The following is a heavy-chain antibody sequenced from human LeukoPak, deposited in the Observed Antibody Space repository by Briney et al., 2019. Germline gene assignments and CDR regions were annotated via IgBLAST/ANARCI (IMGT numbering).Heavy chain of an antibody. CDR1: GYTFTGYY. V-gene: IGHV1-2*02. D-gene: IGHD2-2*01. CDR2: INPNSGGT. J-gene: IGHJ3*02. CDR3: ARVDIVVVPAAEVDAFDI. Sequence: ASVKVSCKASGYTFTGYYMHWVRQAPGQGLEWMGWINPNSGGTNYAQKFQGRVTMTRDTSISTAYMELSRLRSDDTAVYYCARVDIVVVPAAEVDAFDIWGQGTMVTASS.